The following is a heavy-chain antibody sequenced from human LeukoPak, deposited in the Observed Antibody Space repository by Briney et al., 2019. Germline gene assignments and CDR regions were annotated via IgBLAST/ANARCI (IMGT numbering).Heavy chain of an antibody. V-gene: IGHV4-34*01. CDR2: INHSGST. D-gene: IGHD3-10*01. Sequence: SETLSLTCAVYGGSFSGYYWSWIRQPPGKGLEWIGEINHSGSTNYNPSLKSRVTISVDTSKNQFSLKLSSVTAADTAVYYCAKGPYGAGSYGVDYWGQGTLVTVSS. CDR3: AKGPYGAGSYGVDY. J-gene: IGHJ4*02. CDR1: GGSFSGYY.